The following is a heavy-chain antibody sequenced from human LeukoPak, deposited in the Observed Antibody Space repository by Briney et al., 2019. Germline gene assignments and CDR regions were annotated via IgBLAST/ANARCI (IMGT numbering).Heavy chain of an antibody. J-gene: IGHJ6*02. D-gene: IGHD6-19*01. CDR2: IYSGGRT. CDR3: AREDSSRVLYYYYYGMDV. V-gene: IGHV3-53*01. Sequence: PGGSLRLSCSASGFTVSSNYMSWVRQAPGKGLEWVSVIYSGGRTYYADSVKGRFTISRDNSKNTLYLQMNSLRAEDTAVYYCAREDSSRVLYYYYYGMDVWGQGTTVAVSS. CDR1: GFTVSSNY.